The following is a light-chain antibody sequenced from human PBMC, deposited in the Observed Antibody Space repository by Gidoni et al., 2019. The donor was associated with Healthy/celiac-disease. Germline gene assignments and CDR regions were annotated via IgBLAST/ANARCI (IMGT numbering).Light chain of an antibody. Sequence: QSVLTQPPSASGTPGQRVTISYSGSSSNIGSNYVYWYQQLPGTAPKLLIYSNNQRPTGVPDRFSGAKSGTSASRAISGLRSEDEADYYCAAWDDSMSGLVVFGGGTKLTVL. V-gene: IGLV1-47*02. CDR2: SNN. CDR1: SSNIGSNY. J-gene: IGLJ2*01. CDR3: AAWDDSMSGLVV.